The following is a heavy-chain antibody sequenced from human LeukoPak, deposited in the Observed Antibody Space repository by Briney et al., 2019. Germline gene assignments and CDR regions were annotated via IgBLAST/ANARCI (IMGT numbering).Heavy chain of an antibody. CDR2: ISYDGSNK. CDR3: ARDRTPIVGGNDY. V-gene: IGHV3-30*04. CDR1: GFTFSNYA. D-gene: IGHD1-26*01. Sequence: GGSLRLSCAASGFTFSNYAMHWVRQAPGKGLEWVAVISYDGSNKYYADSVKGRFTISRDNSKNTLNLQMYSLRVEDTAVYYCARDRTPIVGGNDYWGQGTLVTVSS. J-gene: IGHJ4*02.